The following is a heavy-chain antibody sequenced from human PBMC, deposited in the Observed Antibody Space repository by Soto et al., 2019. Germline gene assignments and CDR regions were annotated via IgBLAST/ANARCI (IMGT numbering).Heavy chain of an antibody. J-gene: IGHJ4*02. Sequence: SETLSLTCTVSGGSISSYYWSWIRQPPGKGLEWIGYIYYSGSTNYNPSLKSRVTISVDTSKNQFSLKLSSVTAADTAVYYCARDSDSLYYYDSSGSHFDYWGQGTLVTVSS. CDR3: ARDSDSLYYYDSSGSHFDY. CDR1: GGSISSYY. CDR2: IYYSGST. V-gene: IGHV4-59*01. D-gene: IGHD3-22*01.